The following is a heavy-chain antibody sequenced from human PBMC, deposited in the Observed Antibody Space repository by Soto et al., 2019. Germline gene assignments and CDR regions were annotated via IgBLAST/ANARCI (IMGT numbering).Heavy chain of an antibody. Sequence: EVQLLESGGGLVQPGGSLRLSCVASGFSFSTCAMSWVRQAPGKGLEWVSGISASGGRTYFADSVKGRFTVSRDNSNNTLFLQLNRLRDDDTXXXXXAKASYATPTAQGQXDHWGQGT. CDR3: AKASYATPTAQGQXDH. J-gene: IGHJ4*02. V-gene: IGHV3-23*01. D-gene: IGHD2-2*01. CDR2: ISASGGRT. CDR1: GFSFSTCA.